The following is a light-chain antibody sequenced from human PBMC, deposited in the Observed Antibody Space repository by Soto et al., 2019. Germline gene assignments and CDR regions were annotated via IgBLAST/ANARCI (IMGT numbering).Light chain of an antibody. CDR1: QNISSS. CDR3: QQSYSTPRT. Sequence: DIQMTQSPSSLSASVGARVTVTCRASQNISSSLNWYHQKPGKAPNLLIYAASILQSRVPSRFSGSGSGTDFTLTISSLQPEDFATYYCQQSYSTPRTFGGGTKVEIK. CDR2: AAS. V-gene: IGKV1-39*01. J-gene: IGKJ4*01.